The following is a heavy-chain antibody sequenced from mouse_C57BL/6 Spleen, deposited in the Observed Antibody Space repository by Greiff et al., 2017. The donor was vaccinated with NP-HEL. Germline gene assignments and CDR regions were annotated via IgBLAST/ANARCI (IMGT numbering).Heavy chain of an antibody. D-gene: IGHD3-2*02. Sequence: QVQLQQSGPELVKPGASVKISCKASGYSFTSYYIHWVKQRPGQGLEWIGWIYPGSGNTKYNEKFKGKATLTADTSSSTAYMQLSSLTSEDSAVYYCARPLRLRDYYAMDDWGQGTSVTVSS. J-gene: IGHJ4*01. CDR2: IYPGSGNT. V-gene: IGHV1-66*01. CDR3: ARPLRLRDYYAMDD. CDR1: GYSFTSYY.